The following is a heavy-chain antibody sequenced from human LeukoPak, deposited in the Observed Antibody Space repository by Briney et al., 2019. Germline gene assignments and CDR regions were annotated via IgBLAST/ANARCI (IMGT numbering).Heavy chain of an antibody. V-gene: IGHV3-48*02. D-gene: IGHD2-15*01. CDR1: GFTFSSYS. Sequence: GGSLRLSCAASGFTFSSYSMNWVRQAPGKGLEWVSYISSSSITIYYADSLKGRFTISRDNAKNSLYLQMNSLRDEDTAVYYCARVFVGYCSGGSCPWDYWGQGTPVTVSS. CDR2: ISSSSITI. J-gene: IGHJ4*02. CDR3: ARVFVGYCSGGSCPWDY.